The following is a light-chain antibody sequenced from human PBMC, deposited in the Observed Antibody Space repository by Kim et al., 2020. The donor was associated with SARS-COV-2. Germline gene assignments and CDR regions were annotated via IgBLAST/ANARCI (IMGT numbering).Light chain of an antibody. CDR1: GIGIKS. CDR3: QVWDSRSDRYV. J-gene: IGLJ1*01. Sequence: APGKTARVTCGGDGIGIKSVHWYQQKPGQAPVVVIYYDNDRPSGTPERISGANSGNTATLTISRVEAGDEADYYCQVWDSRSDRYVFGSGTKVTVL. V-gene: IGLV3-21*04. CDR2: YDN.